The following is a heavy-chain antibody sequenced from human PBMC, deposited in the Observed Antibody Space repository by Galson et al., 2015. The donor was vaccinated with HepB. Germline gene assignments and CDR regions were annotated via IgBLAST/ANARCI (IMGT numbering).Heavy chain of an antibody. CDR2: ISSSSSTI. J-gene: IGHJ4*02. D-gene: IGHD3-22*01. CDR1: GFTFSNYP. V-gene: IGHV3-48*01. Sequence: SLRLSCAASGFTFSNYPMNWVRQAPGKGLEWVSYISSSSSTIYYADSVKGRFTISRDNAKNSLYLQMNSLRAEDTAVYYRAREPNYDISSYYFDYWGQGTLVTVSS. CDR3: AREPNYDISSYYFDY.